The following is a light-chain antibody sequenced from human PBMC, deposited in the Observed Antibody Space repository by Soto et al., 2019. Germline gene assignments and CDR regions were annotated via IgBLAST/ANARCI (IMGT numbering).Light chain of an antibody. V-gene: IGKV3-15*01. J-gene: IGKJ1*01. CDR3: LQYHNLWA. CDR1: QNIYSN. Sequence: IVITQSPTTLSFCPWGRATLSCRASQNIYSNVAWYQQRPGQAPRLLIYRASTRATGIPARFSGSGSGTEFTLTISSLQSEDFTVYSCLQYHNLWAFGQGTKVDIK. CDR2: RAS.